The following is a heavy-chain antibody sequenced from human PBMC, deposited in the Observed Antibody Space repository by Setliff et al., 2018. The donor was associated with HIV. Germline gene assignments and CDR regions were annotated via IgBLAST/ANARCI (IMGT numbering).Heavy chain of an antibody. V-gene: IGHV1-69*13. CDR1: GGTFSSYA. D-gene: IGHD3-22*01. Sequence: SVKVSCKASGGTFSSYAISWVRQAPGQGLEWMGGIIPIFGTANYAQKFQGRVTITADESTSTAYMELSSLKSEDTAVYYCARSAGDSYDRSGQIWGVFDFDMWGQGTMVTVSS. CDR3: ARSAGDSYDRSGQIWGVFDFDM. CDR2: IIPIFGTA. J-gene: IGHJ3*02.